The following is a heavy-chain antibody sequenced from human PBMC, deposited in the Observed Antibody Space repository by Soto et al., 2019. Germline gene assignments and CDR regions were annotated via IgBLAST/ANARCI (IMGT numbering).Heavy chain of an antibody. CDR2: IWYDGSNK. V-gene: IGHV3-33*01. Sequence: PGGSLRLSCAASGFTFSSYGMHWVRQAPGKGLEWVAVIWYDGSNKYYADSVKGRFTISRDNSKNTLYLQMNSLRAEDTAVYYCARDHDLWSGYPSRGRDVWGKGTVATVLS. CDR3: ARDHDLWSGYPSRGRDV. CDR1: GFTFSSYG. J-gene: IGHJ6*04. D-gene: IGHD3-3*01.